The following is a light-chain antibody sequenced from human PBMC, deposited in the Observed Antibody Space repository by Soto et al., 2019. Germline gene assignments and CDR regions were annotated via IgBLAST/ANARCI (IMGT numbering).Light chain of an antibody. CDR2: AAS. Sequence: EIVMTQSPATLSVSPGERATLSCRASQSVSDNLAWYQQKPGQAPRLLIYAASTRATGVPARFSGSGSGTDFTLTISSLQSEDFAVYYCQQYNNWPWTFGQGTKVDIK. CDR1: QSVSDN. J-gene: IGKJ1*01. CDR3: QQYNNWPWT. V-gene: IGKV3-15*01.